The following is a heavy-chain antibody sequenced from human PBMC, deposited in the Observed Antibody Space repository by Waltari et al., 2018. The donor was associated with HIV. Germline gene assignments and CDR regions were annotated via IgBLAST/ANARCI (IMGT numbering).Heavy chain of an antibody. D-gene: IGHD1-26*01. V-gene: IGHV4-59*01. J-gene: IGHJ2*01. CDR2: IYYSGST. CDR3: ARDLGSGSYRDYWYFDL. Sequence: QVQLQESGPGLVKPSETLSLTCTVPGGPLSSYYWSWIRQPPGKGLEWIGYIYYSGSTNYNPSLKSRVTISVDTSKNQFSLKLSSVTAADTAVYYCARDLGSGSYRDYWYFDLWGRGTLVTVSS. CDR1: GGPLSSYY.